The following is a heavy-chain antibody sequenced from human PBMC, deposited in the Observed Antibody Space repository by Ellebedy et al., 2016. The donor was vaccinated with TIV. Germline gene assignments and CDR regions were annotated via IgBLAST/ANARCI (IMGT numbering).Heavy chain of an antibody. CDR1: GFTFSSYA. D-gene: IGHD6-6*01. V-gene: IGHV3-23*01. Sequence: GESLKISCAASGFTFSSYAMTWVRQAPGKGLEWVSAITYSGGSTYYADSVKGRFTLSRDHSKNTLYLQMNSLRAEDTAVYYCAKVAAGPGGVWVFDYWGQGTLVTVSS. J-gene: IGHJ4*02. CDR3: AKVAAGPGGVWVFDY. CDR2: ITYSGGST.